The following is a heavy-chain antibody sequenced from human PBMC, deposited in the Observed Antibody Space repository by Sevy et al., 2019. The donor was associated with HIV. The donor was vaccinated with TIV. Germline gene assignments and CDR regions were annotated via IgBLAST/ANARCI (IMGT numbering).Heavy chain of an antibody. CDR1: GFTFSSYP. D-gene: IGHD2-15*01. CDR2: ISFDGTDK. CDR3: ARFSGGSKGTAFDY. V-gene: IGHV3-30*14. J-gene: IGHJ4*02. Sequence: GGSLRLSCAASGFTFSSYPMHWVRQAPGKGLEWVSFISFDGTDKYYADSVKGRFTITRDNSKNTVYLQMNSLRAEDTAVYYCARFSGGSKGTAFDYWGQGTLVTVSS.